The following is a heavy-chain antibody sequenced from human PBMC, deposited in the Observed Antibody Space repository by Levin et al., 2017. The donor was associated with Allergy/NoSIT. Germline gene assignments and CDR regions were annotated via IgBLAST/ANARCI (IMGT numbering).Heavy chain of an antibody. J-gene: IGHJ5*02. CDR2: IYYSGST. CDR1: GGSISSYY. CDR3: ARTSKGPGWFDP. V-gene: IGHV4-59*01. Sequence: SETLSLTCTVSGGSISSYYWSWIRQPPGKGLEWIGYIYYSGSTNYNPSLKSRVTISVDTSKNQFSLKLSSVTAADTAVYYCARTSKGPGWFDPWGQGTLVTVSS.